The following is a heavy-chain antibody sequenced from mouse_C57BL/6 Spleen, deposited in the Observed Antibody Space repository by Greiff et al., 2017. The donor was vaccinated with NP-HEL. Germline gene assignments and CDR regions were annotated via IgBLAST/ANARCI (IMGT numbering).Heavy chain of an antibody. D-gene: IGHD1-1*01. J-gene: IGHJ1*03. CDR1: GFTFSSYA. Sequence: EVKLVESGGGLVKPGGSLKLSCAASGFTFSSYAMSWVRQTPEKRLEWVATISDGGSYTYYPDNVKGRFTISRDNAKNNLYLQMSHLKSEDTAMYYCARDKPYGTYWNFDVWGTGTTVTVSS. CDR3: ARDKPYGTYWNFDV. V-gene: IGHV5-4*01. CDR2: ISDGGSYT.